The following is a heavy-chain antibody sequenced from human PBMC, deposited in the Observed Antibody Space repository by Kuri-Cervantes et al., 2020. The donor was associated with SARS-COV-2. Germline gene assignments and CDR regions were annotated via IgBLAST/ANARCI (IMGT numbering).Heavy chain of an antibody. D-gene: IGHD6-19*01. J-gene: IGHJ3*02. CDR1: GYTFTSYA. V-gene: IGHV1-3*01. Sequence: ASVKVSCKASGYTFTSYAMHWVRQAPGQRLEWMGWINADSGNTRYSQKFQGRVTITADKSTSTAYMELSSLRSEDTAVYYCARANSSGWIDHDAFDIWGQGTMVTVSS. CDR2: INADSGNT. CDR3: ARANSSGWIDHDAFDI.